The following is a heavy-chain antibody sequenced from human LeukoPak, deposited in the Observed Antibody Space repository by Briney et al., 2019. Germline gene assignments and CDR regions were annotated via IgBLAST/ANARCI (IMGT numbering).Heavy chain of an antibody. CDR1: GFTFSSYG. CDR3: AKEPSRGWYYYFDY. Sequence: SGGSLRLSCAASGFTFSSYGLSWVRQAPGMGLEWVSALTYSGGSTYYADSVKGRFTISRDNSKNTLYLQMNSLRAEDTAVYYCAKEPSRGWYYYFDYWGQGTLVTVSS. V-gene: IGHV3-23*01. D-gene: IGHD6-19*01. J-gene: IGHJ4*02. CDR2: LTYSGGST.